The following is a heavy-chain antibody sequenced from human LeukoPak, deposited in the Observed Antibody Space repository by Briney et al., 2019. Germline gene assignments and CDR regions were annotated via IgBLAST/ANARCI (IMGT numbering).Heavy chain of an antibody. CDR2: INGVSSHI. D-gene: IGHD3-10*01. CDR1: GFIFSGSA. J-gene: IGHJ5*02. Sequence: GGSLTLSCAASGFIFSGSAMNWVRQAPGKGLEWVSSINGVSSHIYYADSVKGRFTIYRDNAKNSLYLQMNSLRADDTAVYYCARDRFIGSGSYYKSSGFDPWGQGTLVTVSS. V-gene: IGHV3-21*06. CDR3: ARDRFIGSGSYYKSSGFDP.